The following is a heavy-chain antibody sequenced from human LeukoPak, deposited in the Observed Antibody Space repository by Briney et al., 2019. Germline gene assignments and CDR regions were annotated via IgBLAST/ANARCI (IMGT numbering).Heavy chain of an antibody. V-gene: IGHV3-74*01. CDR1: GFTFSSYW. CDR2: INSDGSST. J-gene: IGHJ4*02. CDR3: ASAYYSDTRGFDY. Sequence: GGSLRLSCAASGFTFSSYWMHWVRQAPGKGLVWVSRINSDGSSTSYADSVKGRFTISRDNAKNTLYLQMNSLRAEDTAVYYCASAYYSDTRGFDYWGQGTLVTVPS. D-gene: IGHD3-22*01.